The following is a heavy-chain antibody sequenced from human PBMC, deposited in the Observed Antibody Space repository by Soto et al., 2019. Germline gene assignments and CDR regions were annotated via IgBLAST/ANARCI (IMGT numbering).Heavy chain of an antibody. CDR1: GFTFSSYA. Sequence: LRLSCAASGFTFSSYAMSWVRQAPGKGLEWIGYIYHSGSTYYNPSLKSRVTISVDRSKNQFPLKLSSVTPADTAVYYCARVPDRWGQGTLVTV. J-gene: IGHJ5*02. CDR2: IYHSGST. CDR3: ARVPDR. V-gene: IGHV4-30-2*01.